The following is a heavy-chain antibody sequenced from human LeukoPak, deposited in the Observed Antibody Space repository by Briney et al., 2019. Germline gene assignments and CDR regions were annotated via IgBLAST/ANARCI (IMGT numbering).Heavy chain of an antibody. J-gene: IGHJ4*02. CDR3: ARTFDTSGYYYYYDN. CDR2: IHKNVGT. D-gene: IGHD3-22*01. Sequence: SETLSLTCTVSGGSISSNYWSWIRQPPGKGLEWIGYIHKNVGTNYNPSLKSRATISLDTSKNQFSLKLSSVTAADTAVYYCARTFDTSGYYYYYDNWGQGTLVTVSS. CDR1: GGSISSNY. V-gene: IGHV4-59*01.